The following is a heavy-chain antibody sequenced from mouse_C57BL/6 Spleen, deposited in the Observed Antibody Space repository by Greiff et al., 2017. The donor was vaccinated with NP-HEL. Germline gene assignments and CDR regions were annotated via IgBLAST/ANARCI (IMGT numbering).Heavy chain of an antibody. D-gene: IGHD3-2*02. CDR1: GYTFTSYW. Sequence: QVQLQQSGAELVKPGASVKMSCKASGYTFTSYWITWVKQRPGQGLEWIGDIYPGSGSTNYNEKFKSKATLTVDTSSSTAYMQLSSLTSADSAVYYCARVRLREDYAMDYWGQGTSVTVAS. J-gene: IGHJ4*01. CDR3: ARVRLREDYAMDY. CDR2: IYPGSGST. V-gene: IGHV1-55*01.